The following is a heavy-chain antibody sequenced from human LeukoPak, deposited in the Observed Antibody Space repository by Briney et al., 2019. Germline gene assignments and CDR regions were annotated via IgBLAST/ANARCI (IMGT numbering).Heavy chain of an antibody. Sequence: GGSLRLSCAASGFTFRSYAMSWVRQAPGKGLEWVSGIYSGGSTYYADSVKGRFTISRDNSKNTLYLQMNSLRAEDTAEYYCTRRAGASGLDYWGQGTLVTVSS. J-gene: IGHJ4*02. CDR2: IYSGGST. CDR3: TRRAGASGLDY. CDR1: GFTFRSYA. V-gene: IGHV3-53*01. D-gene: IGHD1-26*01.